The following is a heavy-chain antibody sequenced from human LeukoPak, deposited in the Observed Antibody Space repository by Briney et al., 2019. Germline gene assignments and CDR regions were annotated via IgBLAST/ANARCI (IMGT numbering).Heavy chain of an antibody. CDR2: INSDGSST. J-gene: IGHJ4*02. V-gene: IGHV3-74*01. CDR1: GFTFSSHW. D-gene: IGHD4-17*01. Sequence: GGSLRLSCAASGFTFSSHWMHWVRQGPGKGLVWVSRINSDGSSTTYADSVKGRFTISRDSFENSLYLQMNSLRAEDTAVYYCAKTLFTSYGDYLLGDWGQGTLVTVSS. CDR3: AKTLFTSYGDYLLGD.